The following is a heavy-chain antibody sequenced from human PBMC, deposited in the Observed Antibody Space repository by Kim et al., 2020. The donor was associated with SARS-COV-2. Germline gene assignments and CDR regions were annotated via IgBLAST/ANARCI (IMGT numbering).Heavy chain of an antibody. CDR2: ISYDGSNK. J-gene: IGHJ6*02. D-gene: IGHD3-10*01. CDR1: GFTFSSYG. V-gene: IGHV3-33*05. CDR3: ARGARGSNVLLWFGELLADLYGMDV. Sequence: GGSLRLSCAASGFTFSSYGMHWVRQAPGKGLEWVAVISYDGSNKYYADSVKGRFTISRDNSKNTLYLQMNSLRAEDTAVYYCARGARGSNVLLWFGELLADLYGMDVWGQGTTVTVSS.